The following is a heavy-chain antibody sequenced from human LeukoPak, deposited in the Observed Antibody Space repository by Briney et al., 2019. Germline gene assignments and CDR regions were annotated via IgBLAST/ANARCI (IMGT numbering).Heavy chain of an antibody. V-gene: IGHV4-34*01. D-gene: IGHD5-18*01. CDR1: GGSFSSYY. CDR3: ARDVDTAMGAFDY. J-gene: IGHJ4*02. CDR2: INHSGST. Sequence: SETLSLTCAVYGGSFSSYYWSWIRQPPGKGLEWIGEINHSGSTNYNPSLKSRVTISVDTSKNQFSLKLSSVTAADTAVYYCARDVDTAMGAFDYWGQGTLVTVSS.